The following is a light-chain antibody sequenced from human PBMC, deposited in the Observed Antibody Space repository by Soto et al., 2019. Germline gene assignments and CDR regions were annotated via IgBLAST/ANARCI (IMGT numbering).Light chain of an antibody. CDR1: QSLLHSNGYTY. Sequence: DIVMTQSPLSLSVTPGEPASISCRSSQSLLHSNGYTYLDWYLQKPGQSPHLLIYLGSNRASGVPDRFSGSGSGTTFTLKISRVEAVDVGVYYCMQARQTPHTFGQGTKLEIK. V-gene: IGKV2-28*01. CDR3: MQARQTPHT. CDR2: LGS. J-gene: IGKJ2*01.